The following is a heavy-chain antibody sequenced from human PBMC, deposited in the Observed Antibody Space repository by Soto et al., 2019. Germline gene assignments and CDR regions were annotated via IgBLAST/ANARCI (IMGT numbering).Heavy chain of an antibody. CDR3: AREPPDILTGSHFDY. V-gene: IGHV1-3*01. D-gene: IGHD3-9*01. CDR1: GYTFTSLV. CDR2: INAGNGNT. J-gene: IGHJ4*02. Sequence: ASVNFSGKPSGYTFTSLVMHWLRQAPGKRLEWMGWINAGNGNTNYSQRFEGRVPITRDTSAGPAYMALSSLRSEDAGVYYCAREPPDILTGSHFDYWGQGTLVTVS.